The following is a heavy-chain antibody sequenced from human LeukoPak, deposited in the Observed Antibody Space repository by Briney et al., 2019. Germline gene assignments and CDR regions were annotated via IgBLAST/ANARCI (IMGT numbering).Heavy chain of an antibody. D-gene: IGHD5-18*01. CDR3: AKDWIQFNRVFDCFDS. CDR2: IGNAET. CDR1: GFPFETNA. J-gene: IGHJ4*02. V-gene: IGHV3-23*01. Sequence: GGSLRLSCATSGFPFETNAMSWVRQAPGKGLEWVATIGNAETFYADSVTGRFTISRDNSKNTVNLQMNRLRVEDTAIYYCAKDWIQFNRVFDCFDSWGQGTLVTVSS.